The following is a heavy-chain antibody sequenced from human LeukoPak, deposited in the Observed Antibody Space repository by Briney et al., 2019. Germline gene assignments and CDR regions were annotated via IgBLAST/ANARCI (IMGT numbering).Heavy chain of an antibody. V-gene: IGHV3-23*01. D-gene: IGHD6-13*01. CDR1: GFTFSSYA. J-gene: IGHJ5*02. CDR2: ISGSGGST. Sequence: GGSLRLSCAASGFTFSSYAMSWVRQAPGKGLEWVSAISGSGGSTYYADSVKGRFTISRDNPENTLYLQMNSLRAEDTAVYLCAKDRYSSAWYGWFDPWGQGTLVTVSS. CDR3: AKDRYSSAWYGWFDP.